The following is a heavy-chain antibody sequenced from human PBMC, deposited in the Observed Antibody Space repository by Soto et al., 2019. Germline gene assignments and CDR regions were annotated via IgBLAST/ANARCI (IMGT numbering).Heavy chain of an antibody. V-gene: IGHV3-53*02. J-gene: IGHJ4*02. D-gene: IGHD3-10*01. CDR2: VYSGGAT. CDR1: GFSVSRNY. Sequence: QLVETGGGLIQPGTSLTLSCAASGFSVSRNYMTWVRQAPGKGLEWVSFVYSGGATFHADSVKCRFILSRDESQNTMYLQMNNLRAEDTAVYYCARVPGRRWGRGTLVTVAS. CDR3: ARVPGRR.